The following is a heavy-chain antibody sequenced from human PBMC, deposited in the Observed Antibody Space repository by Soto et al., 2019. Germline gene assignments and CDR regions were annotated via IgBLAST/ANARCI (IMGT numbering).Heavy chain of an antibody. CDR2: IIPILGIA. J-gene: IGHJ3*02. D-gene: IGHD2-15*01. CDR3: ARGRVVVAATPSDFDI. CDR1: GGTFSSYT. V-gene: IGHV1-69*02. Sequence: SVKVSCKASGGTFSSYTISWVRQAPGQGLEWMGRIIPILGIANYAQKFQGRVTITADKSTSTAYMELGSLRSEDTAVYYCARGRVVVAATPSDFDIWGQGTMVTVSS.